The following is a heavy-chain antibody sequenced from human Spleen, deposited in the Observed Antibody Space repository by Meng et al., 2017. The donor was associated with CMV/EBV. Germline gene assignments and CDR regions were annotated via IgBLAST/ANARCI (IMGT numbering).Heavy chain of an antibody. D-gene: IGHD4-17*01. J-gene: IGHJ4*02. Sequence: LVQSGAEVEKPGATVKVARKASGSTFSGYAMHWVRQAPGQGLEWMGWISAYNGNTNYAQKLQGRVTMTPDTSTSTAYMELRSLRSDDTAVYYCARGGDDYGDYYFDYWGQGTLVTVSS. V-gene: IGHV1-18*04. CDR2: ISAYNGNT. CDR3: ARGGDDYGDYYFDY. CDR1: GSTFSGYA.